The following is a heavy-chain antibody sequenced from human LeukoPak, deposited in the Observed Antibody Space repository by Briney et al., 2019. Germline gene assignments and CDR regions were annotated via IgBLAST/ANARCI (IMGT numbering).Heavy chain of an antibody. CDR2: INHSGST. CDR1: GGSFSGYY. J-gene: IGHJ4*02. CDR3: ARGGKRTGTQFDY. D-gene: IGHD1-1*01. Sequence: SETLSLTCAVYGGSFSGYYWSWIRQPPGKGLEWIWEINHSGSTNYNPSLKSRVTISVDTSKNQFSLKLSSVTAADTAVYYCARGGKRTGTQFDYWGQGTLVTVSS. V-gene: IGHV4-34*01.